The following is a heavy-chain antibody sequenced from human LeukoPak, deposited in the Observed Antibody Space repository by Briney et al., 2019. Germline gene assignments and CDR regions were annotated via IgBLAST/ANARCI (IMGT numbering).Heavy chain of an antibody. CDR3: ARAILTPSGFVWHFDL. Sequence: SETLSLTCTVSGGSISNYYWSWIRQPPGKGLEWIGYIYYSGSTNYNPSLKSRVTISVDTSKSQFSLKLSSVTAADTAVYYCARAILTPSGFVWHFDLWGRGTLVTVSS. CDR2: IYYSGST. J-gene: IGHJ2*01. D-gene: IGHD3-3*01. CDR1: GGSISNYY. V-gene: IGHV4-59*12.